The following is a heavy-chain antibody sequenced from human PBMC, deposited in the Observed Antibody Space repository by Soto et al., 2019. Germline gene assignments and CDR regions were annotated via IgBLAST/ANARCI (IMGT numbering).Heavy chain of an antibody. J-gene: IGHJ6*03. CDR1: GYTFTSYG. D-gene: IGHD3-9*01. Sequence: ASVKVSCKASGYTFTSYGISWVRQAPGQGLEWMGWISAYNGNTNSAQKLQGRVTMTTDTSTSTAYMELRSLRSDDTAVYYCARDYDILTGYSNMDVWGKGTTVTVSS. V-gene: IGHV1-18*01. CDR3: ARDYDILTGYSNMDV. CDR2: ISAYNGNT.